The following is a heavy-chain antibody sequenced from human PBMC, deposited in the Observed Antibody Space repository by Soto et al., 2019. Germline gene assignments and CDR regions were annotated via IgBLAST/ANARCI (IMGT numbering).Heavy chain of an antibody. V-gene: IGHV4-34*01. D-gene: IGHD3-3*01. CDR1: GGSFSGYY. CDR2: INHSGST. CDR3: ARGSTKLRFLEWLRFRWFDP. J-gene: IGHJ5*02. Sequence: SETLSLTCAVYGGSFSGYYWSWIRQPPGKGLEWIGEINHSGSTNYNPSLKSRVTISVDTSKNQFSLKLSSVTAADTAEYYCARGSTKLRFLEWLRFRWFDPWGQGTLVTVSS.